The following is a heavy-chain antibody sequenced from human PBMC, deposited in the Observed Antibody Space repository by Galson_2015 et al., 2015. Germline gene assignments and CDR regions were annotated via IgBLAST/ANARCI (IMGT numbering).Heavy chain of an antibody. D-gene: IGHD2-15*01. CDR2: ISWNSGSI. V-gene: IGHV3-9*01. J-gene: IGHJ5*02. Sequence: LRLSCAASGFTFDDYAMHWVRQAPGKGLEWVSGISWNSGSIGYADSVKGRFTISRDNAKNSLYLQMNSLRAEDTAVYYCARGTPAPGWFDPWGQGTLVTVSS. CDR3: ARGTPAPGWFDP. CDR1: GFTFDDYA.